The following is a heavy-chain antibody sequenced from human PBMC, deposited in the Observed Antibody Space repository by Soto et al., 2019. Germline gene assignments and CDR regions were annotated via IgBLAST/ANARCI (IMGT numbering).Heavy chain of an antibody. V-gene: IGHV3-23*01. Sequence: GGSLRLSCAASGFTFSTYSMSWVRQAPGKGLEWVSAISGTGGSTYYADSVKGRFTISRDNSKNTLYLQMNSLRAEDTAVYYCAKNWDTTSSSSSHWGQGTLVTVSS. CDR3: AKNWDTTSSSSSH. D-gene: IGHD6-6*01. CDR1: GFTFSTYS. J-gene: IGHJ4*02. CDR2: ISGTGGST.